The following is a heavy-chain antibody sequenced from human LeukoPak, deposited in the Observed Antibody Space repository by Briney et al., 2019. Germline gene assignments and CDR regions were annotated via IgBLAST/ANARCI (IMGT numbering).Heavy chain of an antibody. CDR3: ARGGGDSSGLDY. CDR2: ISSSSSYI. Sequence: GGSLRLSCAASGFTFSSYSMNWVRQAPGKGLEWVSSISSSSSYIYYADSVKGRFTISRDNAKNSLYLQMNNLRAEDTAVYYCARGGGDSSGLDYWGQGTLVTVSS. CDR1: GFTFSSYS. J-gene: IGHJ4*02. D-gene: IGHD3-22*01. V-gene: IGHV3-21*01.